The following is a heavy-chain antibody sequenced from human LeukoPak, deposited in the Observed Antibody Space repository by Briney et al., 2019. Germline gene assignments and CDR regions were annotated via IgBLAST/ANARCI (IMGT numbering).Heavy chain of an antibody. D-gene: IGHD3-22*01. CDR1: GFTFSSYW. V-gene: IGHV3-7*01. Sequence: PGGSLRLSCAASGFTFSSYWMSWVRQAPGKGLEWVANIKQDGSEKYYVDSVKGRFTISRDNAKNSLCLQMNSLRAEDTAVYYCAREQPFFYDSSGYYYAYWGQGTLVTVSS. J-gene: IGHJ4*02. CDR2: IKQDGSEK. CDR3: AREQPFFYDSSGYYYAY.